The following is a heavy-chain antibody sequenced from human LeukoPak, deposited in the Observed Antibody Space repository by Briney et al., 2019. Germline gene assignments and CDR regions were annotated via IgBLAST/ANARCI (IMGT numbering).Heavy chain of an antibody. CDR2: IYYSGST. Sequence: SETLSLTCTVSGGSISSSSYYWGWIRQPPGKGLEWIGSIYYSGSTYYNPSLKSRVTISVDKSKNQFCLKLSSVTAADTAVYYCARVVEMARYYFDYWGQGTLVTVSS. D-gene: IGHD5-24*01. CDR3: ARVVEMARYYFDY. V-gene: IGHV4-39*07. CDR1: GGSISSSSYY. J-gene: IGHJ4*02.